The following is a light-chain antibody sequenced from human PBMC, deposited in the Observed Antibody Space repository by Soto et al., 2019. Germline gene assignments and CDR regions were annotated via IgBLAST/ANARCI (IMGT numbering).Light chain of an antibody. CDR3: QRYNSAALT. V-gene: IGKV1-27*01. J-gene: IGKJ4*01. CDR1: QGISNY. CDR2: AAS. Sequence: DIQMTQSPSSLSASLGDRVTITCRASQGISNYLAGYQQKPGKVPKLLIYAASTLQSGVPSRLSGTGSGTDFTLTISSLQPEDVATYYCQRYNSAALTFGGGTKVEIK.